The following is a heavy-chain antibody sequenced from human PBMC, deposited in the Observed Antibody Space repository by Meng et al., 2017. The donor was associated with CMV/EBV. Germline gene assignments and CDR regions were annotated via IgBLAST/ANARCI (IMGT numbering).Heavy chain of an antibody. CDR1: GYTFTGYY. Sequence: ASVKVSCKASGYTFTGYYMHWVRQAPGQGLEWMGWINPNSGGTNYAQKFQGRVTMTRDTSISTAYMELSSLRSEDTAVYYCAREPRRFYDFWSGYSGAFDIWGQGTMVTVSS. V-gene: IGHV1-2*02. CDR3: AREPRRFYDFWSGYSGAFDI. CDR2: INPNSGGT. D-gene: IGHD3-3*01. J-gene: IGHJ3*02.